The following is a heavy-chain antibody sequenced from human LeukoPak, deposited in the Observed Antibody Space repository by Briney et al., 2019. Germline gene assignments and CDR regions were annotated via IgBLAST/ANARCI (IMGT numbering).Heavy chain of an antibody. D-gene: IGHD6-19*01. Sequence: GVSLRLSCAASGFTFSTYYMNWVRQAPGKGLEWVSAISGSGGSTYYADSVKGRFTISRDNSKNTLYLQMNSLRAEDTAVYYCAKVESSSGWYGDYFDYWAREPWSPSPQ. CDR2: ISGSGGST. CDR1: GFTFSTYY. J-gene: IGHJ4*02. V-gene: IGHV3-23*01. CDR3: AKVESSSGWYGDYFDY.